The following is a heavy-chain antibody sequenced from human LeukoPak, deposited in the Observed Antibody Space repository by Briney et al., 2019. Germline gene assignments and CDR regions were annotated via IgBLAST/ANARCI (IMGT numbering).Heavy chain of an antibody. J-gene: IGHJ4*02. CDR1: GFTFSSYA. CDR3: VKGRGVLTTVTAHYFDY. CDR2: ISYDGSNK. Sequence: GGSLRLSCAASGFTFSSYAMHWVRQAPGKGLEWVAVISYDGSNKYYADSVKGRFTISRDNSKNTLSLQMSSLRAEDTAVYYCVKGRGVLTTVTAHYFDYWGQGTLVTVSS. D-gene: IGHD4-11*01. V-gene: IGHV3-30*14.